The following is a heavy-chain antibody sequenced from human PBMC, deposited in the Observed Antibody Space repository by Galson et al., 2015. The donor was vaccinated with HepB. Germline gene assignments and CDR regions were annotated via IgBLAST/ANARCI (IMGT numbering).Heavy chain of an antibody. D-gene: IGHD1-26*01. V-gene: IGHV6-1*01. CDR3: ARDPYSIRGSSEKAFDY. Sequence: ETLSLTCDLSGDTVSSDIAAWNWIRQSPSRGLEWLGSTYYRSKWYDDYAASVQGRITINPDTAKNQFSLQLHSVTPEDTAVYYCARDPYSIRGSSEKAFDYWRQGTLVTVSS. CDR2: TYYRSKWYD. CDR1: GDTVSSDIAA. J-gene: IGHJ4*02.